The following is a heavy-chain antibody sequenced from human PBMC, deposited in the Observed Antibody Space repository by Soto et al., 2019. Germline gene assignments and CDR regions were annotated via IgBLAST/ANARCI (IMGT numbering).Heavy chain of an antibody. J-gene: IGHJ3*02. V-gene: IGHV4-39*01. CDR1: GGSISSSSYY. D-gene: IGHD6-13*01. CDR2: IYYSGST. Sequence: SQTLSLTCTVSGGSISSSSYYWGWIRQPPGKGLEWIGSIYYSGSTYYNPSLKSRVTISVDTSKNQFSLKLSSVTAADTAVYYCARKIAAAGNAFDIWGQGTMVTVSS. CDR3: ARKIAAAGNAFDI.